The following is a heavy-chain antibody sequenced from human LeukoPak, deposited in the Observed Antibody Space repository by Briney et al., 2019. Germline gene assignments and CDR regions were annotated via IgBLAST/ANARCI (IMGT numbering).Heavy chain of an antibody. D-gene: IGHD4-17*01. V-gene: IGHV1-2*06. CDR2: INPNSGGT. CDR1: GYTFTGYY. Sequence: GASVKVSCKASGYTFTGYYMHWVRQAPGQGLEWMGRINPNSGGTNYAQKFQGRVTMTRDTSISTAYMELSRLRSDDTAVYYCARVEATVTTSSWFGPWGQGTLVTVSS. CDR3: ARVEATVTTSSWFGP. J-gene: IGHJ5*02.